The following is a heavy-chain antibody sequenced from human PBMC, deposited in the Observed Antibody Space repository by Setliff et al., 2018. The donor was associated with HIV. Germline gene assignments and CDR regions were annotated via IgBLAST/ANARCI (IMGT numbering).Heavy chain of an antibody. D-gene: IGHD1-26*01. CDR1: GDSISSGGYY. CDR2: IYYSGST. CDR3: VRIWDIVGGPSNY. Sequence: SETLSLTCTVSGDSISSGGYYWSWIRQHPGKGLEWIGYIYYSGSTFYNPSLKSRLTISVDTSKNQFSLKLTSLTAADTAVYYCVRIWDIVGGPSNYWGLGIMVTVSS. V-gene: IGHV4-31*03. J-gene: IGHJ4*02.